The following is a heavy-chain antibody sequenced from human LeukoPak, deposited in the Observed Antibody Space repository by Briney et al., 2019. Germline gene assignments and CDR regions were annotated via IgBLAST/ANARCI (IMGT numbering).Heavy chain of an antibody. J-gene: IGHJ4*02. D-gene: IGHD3-22*01. CDR3: ARAVLYYYDSSGYNPFDY. CDR2: ISAYNGNT. CDR1: GYTFTSYG. Sequence: ASVKVSCKASGYTFTSYGISWMRQAPGQGLEWMGWISAYNGNTNYAQKLQGRVTMTTDTSTSTAYMELRSLRSDDTAVYYCARAVLYYYDSSGYNPFDYWGQGTLVTVSS. V-gene: IGHV1-18*01.